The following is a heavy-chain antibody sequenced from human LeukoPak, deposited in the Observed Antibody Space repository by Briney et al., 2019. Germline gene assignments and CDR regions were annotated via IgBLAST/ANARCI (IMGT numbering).Heavy chain of an antibody. CDR2: VYYSGGT. CDR3: ASHSGGYAY. J-gene: IGHJ4*02. CDR1: GGSISSGAYS. V-gene: IGHV4-30-4*07. Sequence: SETLSLTCAVSGGSISSGAYSWSWVRQPPRKGPEWIGYVYYSGGTYYNPSLKSRVTISVDTSKNQFSLKLSSVTAADTAVYYCASHSGGYAYWGQGTLVTVSS. D-gene: IGHD5-12*01.